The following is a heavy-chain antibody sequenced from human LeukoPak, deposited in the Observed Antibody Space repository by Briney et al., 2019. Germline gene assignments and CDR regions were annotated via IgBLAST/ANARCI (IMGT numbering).Heavy chain of an antibody. J-gene: IGHJ5*02. D-gene: IGHD3-22*01. CDR2: INANSGNT. V-gene: IGHV1-18*01. Sequence: GASEKVSCKASGNTFSNYGFSWVRQAPGQGLEWMGWINANSGNTDYAQNFQGRVTLTTDTSTNVAYMELRSLTSDDTAVYYCTRDVGVTRFDPWGQGTLVTVSS. CDR3: TRDVGVTRFDP. CDR1: GNTFSNYG.